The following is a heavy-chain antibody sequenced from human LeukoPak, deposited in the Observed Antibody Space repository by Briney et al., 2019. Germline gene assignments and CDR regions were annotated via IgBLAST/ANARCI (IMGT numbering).Heavy chain of an antibody. Sequence: GGSLRLSCAASGFTFSSYNMNWVRQAPGKGLEWVSSISSSSSYIYYADSVKGRFTISRDNAKNSLYLQMNSLRAEDTAVYYCAREDSGSYYRAFDFWGQGTMVTVSS. J-gene: IGHJ3*01. D-gene: IGHD1-26*01. CDR2: ISSSSSYI. CDR1: GFTFSSYN. CDR3: AREDSGSYYRAFDF. V-gene: IGHV3-21*01.